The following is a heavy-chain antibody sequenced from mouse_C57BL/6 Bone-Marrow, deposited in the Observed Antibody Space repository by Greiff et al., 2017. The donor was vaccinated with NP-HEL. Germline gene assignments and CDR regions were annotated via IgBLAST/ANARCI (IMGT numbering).Heavy chain of an antibody. J-gene: IGHJ2*01. V-gene: IGHV3-8*01. Sequence: EVKLVESGPGLAKPSQTLSLPCSVTGYSITSDYWNWIRKFPGNKLEYMGYISYSGSTYYNPSLNSRISITRDTSKNQYYLQLNSVTTEDTATYYCARRDDYDGPFDYWGQGTTLTVSS. CDR3: ARRDDYDGPFDY. D-gene: IGHD2-4*01. CDR1: GYSITSDY. CDR2: ISYSGST.